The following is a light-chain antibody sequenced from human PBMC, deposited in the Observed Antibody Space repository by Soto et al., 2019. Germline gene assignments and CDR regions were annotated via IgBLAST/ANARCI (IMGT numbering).Light chain of an antibody. CDR2: GNS. CDR1: SSNIGAGYD. V-gene: IGLV1-40*01. J-gene: IGLJ1*01. CDR3: QSYDSSLSAYV. Sequence: QSVLTQPPSVSGAPGQRVTISCTGSSSNIGAGYDVHWYQQLPGTAPKLLIYGNSNRPSGVPDRFSGSKSGTSASLAITGLQADDEADYYCQSYDSSLSAYVFGTGTKLNVL.